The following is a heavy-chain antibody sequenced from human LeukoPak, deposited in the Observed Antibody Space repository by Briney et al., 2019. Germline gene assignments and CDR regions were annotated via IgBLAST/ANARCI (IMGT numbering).Heavy chain of an antibody. CDR2: IKQDGSEK. CDR3: ARDRYSSGWYAFHYYYYGMDV. CDR1: GFTFSSSW. J-gene: IGHJ6*02. D-gene: IGHD6-19*01. V-gene: IGHV3-7*03. Sequence: GGSLRFSCVASGFTFSSSWMSWVRRAPGKGLEWVANIKQDGSEKYYVDSVKGRFIISRDNAKNSLYLQMNSLRAEDTAVYYCARDRYSSGWYAFHYYYYGMDVWGQGTTVTVSS.